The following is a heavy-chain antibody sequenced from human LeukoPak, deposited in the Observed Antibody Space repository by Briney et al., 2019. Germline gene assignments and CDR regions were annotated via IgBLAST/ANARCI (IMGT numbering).Heavy chain of an antibody. CDR3: ARHDYIWGSYRRFDP. J-gene: IGHJ5*02. V-gene: IGHV4-39*01. CDR2: IYHSGST. CDR1: GDSISGSSYY. Sequence: SETLSLTCTVSGDSISGSSYYWGWIRQPPGKGLEWIGSIYHSGSTYHKPSLKSRVTISVDTSKNQFSLKLNSVTATDTAVCYCARHDYIWGSYRRFDPWGQGTLVTVSS. D-gene: IGHD3-16*02.